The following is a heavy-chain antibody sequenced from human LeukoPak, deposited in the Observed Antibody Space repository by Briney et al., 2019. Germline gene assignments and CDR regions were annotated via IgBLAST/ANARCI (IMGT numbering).Heavy chain of an antibody. CDR2: ISADNGHA. V-gene: IGHV1-18*01. CDR3: ARDYGWAGSDCFDP. CDR1: GYTFTTYG. J-gene: IGHJ5*02. D-gene: IGHD3-10*01. Sequence: ASVRVSCKSFGYTFTTYGISWVRQAPGQGLEWMGCISADNGHANYARKFRDRVTLTTETSTSTAYMEVRSLTSGDTAVYYCARDYGWAGSDCFDPWGQGTLVTVSS.